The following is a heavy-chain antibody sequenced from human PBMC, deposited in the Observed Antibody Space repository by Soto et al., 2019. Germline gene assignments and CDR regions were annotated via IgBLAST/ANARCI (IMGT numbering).Heavy chain of an antibody. CDR1: GFSLSTSGVG. J-gene: IGHJ4*02. CDR3: AHGELTHYDFWPGYYKAVYFDY. D-gene: IGHD3-3*01. Sequence: ESGPTLVNPTQTLTLTCTFSGFSLSTSGVGVGWIRQPPGKALEWLALIYWDDDKRYSPSLKSRLTITKDTSKNQVVLTMTNMDPVDTAKYYCAHGELTHYDFWPGYYKAVYFDYRGQCTLVTVSS. V-gene: IGHV2-5*02. CDR2: IYWDDDK.